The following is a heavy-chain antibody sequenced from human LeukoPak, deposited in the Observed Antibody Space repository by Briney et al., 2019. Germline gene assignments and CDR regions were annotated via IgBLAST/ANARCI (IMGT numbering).Heavy chain of an antibody. CDR2: INPNSDGT. V-gene: IGHV1-2*02. CDR1: GYTFTGYY. D-gene: IGHD3-9*01. Sequence: GASVKVSCKASGYTFTGYYMHWVRQAPGQGLEWMGWINPNSDGTNYAQKFQGRVTMTRDTSISTAYMELSRLRSDDTAVYYCARGSPPRTRYFDWLLWGSWFDPWGQGTLVTVSP. CDR3: ARGSPPRTRYFDWLLWGSWFDP. J-gene: IGHJ5*02.